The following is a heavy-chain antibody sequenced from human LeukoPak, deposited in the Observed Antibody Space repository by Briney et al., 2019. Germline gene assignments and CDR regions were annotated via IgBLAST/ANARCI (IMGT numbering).Heavy chain of an antibody. D-gene: IGHD3-9*01. CDR2: ISGSGGST. V-gene: IGHV3-23*01. J-gene: IGHJ6*03. Sequence: GGSLRLSCAASGFTFSSYAMSWVRQAPGKGLEWVSAISGSGGSTYYADSVKGRFTISRDNSKNTLYLQMNSPRAEDMAVYYCARVAYDILTGYYYYYYMDVWGKGTTVTVSS. CDR3: ARVAYDILTGYYYYYYMDV. CDR1: GFTFSSYA.